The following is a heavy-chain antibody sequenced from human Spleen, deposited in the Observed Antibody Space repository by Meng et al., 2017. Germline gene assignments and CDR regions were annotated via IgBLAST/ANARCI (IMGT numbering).Heavy chain of an antibody. J-gene: IGHJ4*02. CDR3: ARGPTTMAHDFDY. CDR2: INHSGST. D-gene: IGHD4-11*01. V-gene: IGHV4-34*01. CDR1: GGSFSDYC. Sequence: QVQHQQWGAGLLKPSETLSLTCVVSGGSFSDYCWSWIRQPPGKGLEWIGEINHSGSTNYNPSLESRATISVDTSQNNLSLKLSSVTAADSAVYYCARGPTTMAHDFDYWGQGTLVTVSS.